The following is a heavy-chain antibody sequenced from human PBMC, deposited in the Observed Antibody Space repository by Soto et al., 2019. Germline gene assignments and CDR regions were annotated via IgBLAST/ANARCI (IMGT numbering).Heavy chain of an antibody. CDR1: GYSFITFG. CDR3: SAGITLVRGVFAYGLDV. Sequence: QAQLVQSGGEVKKPGASVKVTCKASGYSFITFGITWVRQAPGQGLEWMGWIAPYNGMTNFAQKLQGRFIMTTDTSTYTASMELRSLRSDDTAVYYCSAGITLVRGVFAYGLDVWGQGTTVTVSS. J-gene: IGHJ6*02. D-gene: IGHD3-10*01. CDR2: IAPYNGMT. V-gene: IGHV1-18*01.